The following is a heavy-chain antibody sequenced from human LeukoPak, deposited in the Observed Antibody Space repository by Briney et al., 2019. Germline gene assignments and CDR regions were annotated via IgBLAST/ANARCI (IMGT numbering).Heavy chain of an antibody. V-gene: IGHV3-23*01. J-gene: IGHJ5*02. D-gene: IGHD3-22*01. CDR2: ISGSGGST. CDR1: GFTFSSYA. Sequence: PGGSLRLSCAASGFTFSSYAMSWVRQAPGKGLEWVSAISGSGGSTYYADSVKGRFTISRDNSKNTLYLQMNSLRTEDTAVYYCAKNLRSGYYRWFDPWGQGTLVTVSS. CDR3: AKNLRSGYYRWFDP.